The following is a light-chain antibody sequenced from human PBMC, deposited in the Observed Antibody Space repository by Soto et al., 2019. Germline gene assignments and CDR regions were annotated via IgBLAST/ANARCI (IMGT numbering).Light chain of an antibody. CDR2: EGT. Sequence: QSVLTQPASVSGSPGQSITISCTGTNSDVGTRNLVSWYQQHPGKAPKLIIYEGTKRPSGVSNRFSGSKSGNTASLTISGLQAEDEADYYCCSYALLFGTGTKVTVL. CDR3: CSYALL. J-gene: IGLJ1*01. CDR1: NSDVGTRNL. V-gene: IGLV2-23*01.